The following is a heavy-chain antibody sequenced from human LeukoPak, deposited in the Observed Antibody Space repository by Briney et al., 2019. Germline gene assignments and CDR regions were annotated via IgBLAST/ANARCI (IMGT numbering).Heavy chain of an antibody. Sequence: GGSLRLSCAASGFSFSSYWMTWVRQAPGKGLEWVANIKEDGSEKYYVDPVKGRFSISRDNAKNSLFLHMNSLRAEDTAVYYCAKGQQRFDYWGQGTLVTVSS. CDR3: AKGQQRFDY. J-gene: IGHJ4*02. CDR1: GFSFSSYW. V-gene: IGHV3-7*04. CDR2: IKEDGSEK. D-gene: IGHD6-13*01.